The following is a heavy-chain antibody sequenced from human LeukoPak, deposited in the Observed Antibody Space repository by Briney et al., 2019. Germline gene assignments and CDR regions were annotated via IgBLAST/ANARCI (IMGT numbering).Heavy chain of an antibody. V-gene: IGHV3-23*01. CDR3: AKDLSSGYYDAFDI. CDR1: GFTLSSYA. Sequence: GGPLRLSCAASGFTLSSYAMSGVRQARGRGLEWVSAICGIVGTTDYADSVKGRFTISRDNSNNTLYLQMNSLRAEDTAVYYCAKDLSSGYYDAFDIWGQGTMVTVPS. J-gene: IGHJ3*02. CDR2: ICGIVGTT. D-gene: IGHD3-22*01.